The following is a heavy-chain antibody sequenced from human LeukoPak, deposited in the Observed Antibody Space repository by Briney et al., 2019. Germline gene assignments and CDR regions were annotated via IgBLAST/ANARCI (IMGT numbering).Heavy chain of an antibody. Sequence: ASVKVSCKASGYTFTSYYMHWVRQAPGQGLEWMGIINPSGGSTSYAQRFQGRVTMTRNTSISTAYMELSSLRSEDTAVYYCARGQGIAAAGLDYWGQGTLVTVSS. J-gene: IGHJ4*02. D-gene: IGHD6-13*01. CDR2: INPSGGST. CDR1: GYTFTSYY. CDR3: ARGQGIAAAGLDY. V-gene: IGHV1-46*01.